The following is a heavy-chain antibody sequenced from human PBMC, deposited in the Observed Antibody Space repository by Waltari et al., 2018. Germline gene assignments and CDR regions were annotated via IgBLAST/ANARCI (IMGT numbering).Heavy chain of an antibody. Sequence: QVQLVQSGAEVKKPGASVKVSCKASGYTFTSYYMHWVRQAPGQGLEWMGIINPSGGSKSYEKKCQGRVNMTRDTSTSTVYMELRSRRSEDTAVYYCARANAVDGTVPRDFDIWGQGTMVTVSS. CDR1: GYTFTSYY. J-gene: IGHJ3*02. D-gene: IGHD6-19*01. CDR2: INPSGGSK. V-gene: IGHV1-46*01. CDR3: ARANAVDGTVPRDFDI.